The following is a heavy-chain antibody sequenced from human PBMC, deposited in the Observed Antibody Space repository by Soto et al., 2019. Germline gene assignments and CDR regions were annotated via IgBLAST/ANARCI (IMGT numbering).Heavy chain of an antibody. Sequence: GGSLRLSCAASGFTFSSYAMTWVRQAPGKGLGWVSVIGGSGGGTYYADSVKGRFTIPRDNSKNTLYLQMNSLRAEDTAVYYCAKGTANWSFGYFGYWGQGTLVTVSS. J-gene: IGHJ4*02. CDR2: IGGSGGGT. CDR1: GFTFSSYA. V-gene: IGHV3-23*01. CDR3: AKGTANWSFGYFGY. D-gene: IGHD1-1*01.